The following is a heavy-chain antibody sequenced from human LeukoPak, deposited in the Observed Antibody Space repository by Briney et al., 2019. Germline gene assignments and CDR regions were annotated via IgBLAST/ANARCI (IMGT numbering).Heavy chain of an antibody. V-gene: IGHV3-64D*06. Sequence: GGSLRLSCAASGFTFSSYAMHWVRQTPEKGLECVSSISHNGGATYYADSVKGRFTVSRDNSRNTLYLQMSSLRPEDTAIYYCVKAGVTTISKGWFDPWGQGTLVAVSS. CDR2: ISHNGGAT. D-gene: IGHD4-11*01. J-gene: IGHJ5*02. CDR1: GFTFSSYA. CDR3: VKAGVTTISKGWFDP.